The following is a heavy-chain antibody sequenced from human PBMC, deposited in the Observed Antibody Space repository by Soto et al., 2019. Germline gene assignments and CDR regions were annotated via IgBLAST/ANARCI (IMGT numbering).Heavy chain of an antibody. CDR3: ARDLSPPPYYDFWSGYPSESYYGMDV. J-gene: IGHJ6*02. V-gene: IGHV4-30-4*01. CDR2: IYYSGST. D-gene: IGHD3-3*01. CDR1: GGTISSGDYY. Sequence: SETLSLTCTVSGGTISSGDYYWSWIRKPPGKGLEWIGYIYYSGSTYYNPSLKSRVTISVDTSKNQFSLKLSSVTAADTAVYYCARDLSPPPYYDFWSGYPSESYYGMDVWGQGTTVTVSS.